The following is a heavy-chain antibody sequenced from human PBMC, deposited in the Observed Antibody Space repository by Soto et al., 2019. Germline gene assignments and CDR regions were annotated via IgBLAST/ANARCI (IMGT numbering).Heavy chain of an antibody. CDR1: GYTLPRYS. Sequence: VRPLRLDCPASGYTLPRYSTYCVRKAPGKGLERVAVIWYDGSNKYYADSVKGRFTSSRDNSMDTLSLQMNSLRAEDTAVYYCARDIGEQGDTPSRAFYIWVQWTMVTVSS. CDR3: ARDIGEQGDTPSRAFYI. D-gene: IGHD2-21*02. CDR2: IWYDGSNK. V-gene: IGHV3-33*07. J-gene: IGHJ3*02.